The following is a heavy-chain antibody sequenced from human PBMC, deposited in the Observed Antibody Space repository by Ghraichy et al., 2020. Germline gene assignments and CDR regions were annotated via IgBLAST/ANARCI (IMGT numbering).Heavy chain of an antibody. CDR3: AKEVLPYCAGDCYSLDY. CDR2: ISYDGNNK. J-gene: IGHJ4*02. D-gene: IGHD2-21*02. V-gene: IGHV3-30*18. Sequence: LSLTCAASRFTFSNYGIHWVRQAPGKGLEWVAVISYDGNNKYYADSVKGRFTISRDNSKNTLFLQMNTLRPEDTAVYYCAKEVLPYCAGDCYSLDYWGQGTLVTVSS. CDR1: RFTFSNYG.